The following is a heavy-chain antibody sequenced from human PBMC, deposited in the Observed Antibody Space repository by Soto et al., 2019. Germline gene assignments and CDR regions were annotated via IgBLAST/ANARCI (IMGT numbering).Heavy chain of an antibody. J-gene: IGHJ4*02. CDR2: IWYDGSNK. V-gene: IGHV3-33*01. Sequence: QVQLVESGGGVVQPGRSLRLSCAASGFTFSSYGMHWVRQAPGKGLEWVAVIWYDGSNKYYADSVKGRFTISRDNSKNTLYLQMNSLRAEDTAVYYCARVPEIQGPSDTVVTPFGYIDYWGQGTLVTVSS. CDR3: ARVPEIQGPSDTVVTPFGYIDY. CDR1: GFTFSSYG. D-gene: IGHD3-16*01.